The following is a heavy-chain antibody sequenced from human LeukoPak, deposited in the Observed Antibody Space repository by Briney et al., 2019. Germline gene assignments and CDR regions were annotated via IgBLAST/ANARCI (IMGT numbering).Heavy chain of an antibody. J-gene: IGHJ4*02. CDR3: AKDDKYSSRIYYFDY. CDR2: ISGSGGST. D-gene: IGHD6-13*01. CDR1: GFTFSNYA. Sequence: GGSLRLSCAASGFTFSNYAMTWVRQAPGKGLEWVSGISGSGGSTYYADSVKGRFTISRDNSKNTLYLQMNSLRAEDTAVYYCAKDDKYSSRIYYFDYWGQGTLVTVSS. V-gene: IGHV3-23*01.